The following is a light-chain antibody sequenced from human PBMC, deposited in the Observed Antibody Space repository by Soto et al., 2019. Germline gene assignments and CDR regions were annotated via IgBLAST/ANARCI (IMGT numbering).Light chain of an antibody. CDR1: QSILNY. CDR3: QQNYRTPPT. CDR2: GAA. J-gene: IGKJ4*01. V-gene: IGKV1-39*01. Sequence: DIQMTQSPSSLSASEGDRVTITCRAGQSILNYLSWYQLKPGKAPRLLMYGAASLQSGVPSRFSGSGSGTDFTLTISGLLPEDFATYYCQQNYRTPPTFGGGTKVEIK.